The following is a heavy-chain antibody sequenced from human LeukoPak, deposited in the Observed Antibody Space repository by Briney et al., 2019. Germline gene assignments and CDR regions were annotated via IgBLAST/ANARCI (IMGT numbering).Heavy chain of an antibody. Sequence: PGGSLRLSCAASGFTFSSYAMHWVRQAPGKGLEWVAVISYDGSNKYYADSVKARFTTSRDNAKNTVYLQMNGLREEDTAVYYCVRDFRSADYWGQGTLVTVSS. J-gene: IGHJ4*02. V-gene: IGHV3-30-3*01. CDR2: ISYDGSNK. CDR1: GFTFSSYA. CDR3: VRDFRSADY.